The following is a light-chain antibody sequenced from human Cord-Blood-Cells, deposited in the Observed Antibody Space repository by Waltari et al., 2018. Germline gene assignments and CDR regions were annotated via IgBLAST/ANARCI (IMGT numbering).Light chain of an antibody. CDR1: QSVLYSSNNKNY. Sequence: DIVMTQSPDSLAVSLGERATINCKSSQSVLYSSNNKNYLAWYQQKPGPPPKLLIYWASSREFVVPDRFSGSGSGTDFTLTISSLQAEDVAVYYCQQYYSTPWTFGQGTKVEIK. CDR3: QQYYSTPWT. J-gene: IGKJ1*01. CDR2: WAS. V-gene: IGKV4-1*01.